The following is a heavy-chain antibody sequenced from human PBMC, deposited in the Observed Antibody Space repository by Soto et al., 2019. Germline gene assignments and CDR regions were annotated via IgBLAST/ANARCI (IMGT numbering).Heavy chain of an antibody. CDR3: ARLHRVYYYGSGSYSGNYYYYYYMDV. CDR2: INHSGST. J-gene: IGHJ6*03. V-gene: IGHV4-34*01. D-gene: IGHD3-10*01. Sequence: SETLSLTCAVYGGSFSGYYWSWIRKPPGKGLEWIGEINHSGSTNYNPSLKSRVTISVDTSKNQFSLKLSSVTAADTAVYYCARLHRVYYYGSGSYSGNYYYYYYMDVWGKGTTVTVSS. CDR1: GGSFSGYY.